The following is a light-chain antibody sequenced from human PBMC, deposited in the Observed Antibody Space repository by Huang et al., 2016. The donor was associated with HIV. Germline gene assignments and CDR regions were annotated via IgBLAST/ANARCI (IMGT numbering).Light chain of an antibody. CDR3: QQSFNTPPYT. CDR1: HTIITY. J-gene: IGKJ2*01. V-gene: IGKV1-39*01. Sequence: DIQMTQSPSSLSASVWDRVTITCRASHTIITYLNWYQQKPGKAPKLLIYGASSLHSGVPSRFSGSGSGTDFTLTISSLQPDDFATYYCQQSFNTPPYTFGQGTKLEIK. CDR2: GAS.